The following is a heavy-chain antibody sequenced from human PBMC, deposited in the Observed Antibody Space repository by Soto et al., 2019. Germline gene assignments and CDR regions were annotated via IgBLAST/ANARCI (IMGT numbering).Heavy chain of an antibody. V-gene: IGHV3-48*01. CDR2: ISNSSSTI. CDR1: GFTFSSYS. CDR3: ARERSSTSCYRFCGMDV. Sequence: PGGSLRLSCAASGFTFSSYSMNWVRQAPGKGLEWVSYISNSSSTIYYADSVKGRFTISRDNAKNSLYLQMNSLRAEDTAVYYCARERSSTSCYRFCGMDVRGQGTTVTVSS. D-gene: IGHD2-2*02. J-gene: IGHJ6*02.